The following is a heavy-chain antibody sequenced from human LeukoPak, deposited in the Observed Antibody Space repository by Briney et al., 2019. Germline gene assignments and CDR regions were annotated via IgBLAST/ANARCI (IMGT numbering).Heavy chain of an antibody. CDR3: AKYGASTTRGY. D-gene: IGHD2/OR15-2a*01. CDR1: GFTFSSFG. Sequence: PGGSLRLSCAASGFTFSSFGMHWVRQAPGKGLDWLAFILYDGSNKYYADSVKGRFTISRDNSKNTLYLHMNSLRAEDTAIYYCAKYGASTTRGYWGQGTLVTVSS. CDR2: ILYDGSNK. J-gene: IGHJ4*02. V-gene: IGHV3-30*02.